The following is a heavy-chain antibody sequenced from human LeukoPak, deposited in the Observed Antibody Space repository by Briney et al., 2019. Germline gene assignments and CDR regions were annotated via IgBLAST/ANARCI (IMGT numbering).Heavy chain of an antibody. D-gene: IGHD7-27*01. CDR1: GYTFTGYY. CDR3: ARGGGSNWGLDY. V-gene: IGHV1-2*02. Sequence: ASVKVSCKASGYTFTGYYMHWVRQAPGQGLEWMGWIDPNSGGTNYAQKFQGRVSMTRDTSPNTAYMDLSRLRSDDTAVYYCARGGGSNWGLDYWGQGTLVTVSS. J-gene: IGHJ4*02. CDR2: IDPNSGGT.